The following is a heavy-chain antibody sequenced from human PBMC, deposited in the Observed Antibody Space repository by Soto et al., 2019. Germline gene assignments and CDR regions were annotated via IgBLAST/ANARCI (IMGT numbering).Heavy chain of an antibody. CDR2: INHIGYT. Sequence: QVQLQQWGAGLLKPSETLSLTCAVSGGSFSDFYWTWIRQLPGKGLEWIGEINHIGYTNYNPSLERRVAIAVDTSKNQFSLSLRSVTAADTAVYYCGPRGAVAPRGYWGQGTLVTVSS. J-gene: IGHJ4*02. D-gene: IGHD2-15*01. CDR3: GPRGAVAPRGY. CDR1: GGSFSDFY. V-gene: IGHV4-34*02.